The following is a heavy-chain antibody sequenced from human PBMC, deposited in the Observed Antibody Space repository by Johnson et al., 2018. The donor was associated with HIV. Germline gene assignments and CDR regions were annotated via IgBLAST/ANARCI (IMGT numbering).Heavy chain of an antibody. Sequence: QVQLVESGGGLVQPGGSLRLSCAASGFTFSSYGMHWVRQAPGKGLEWVAVISYDGSNKYYADSVKGRFTISRDNSKNTLYLQMNSLRAEDTAVYYCARASYYYGSADIWGQGTMVTVSS. CDR3: ARASYYYGSADI. CDR1: GFTFSSYG. CDR2: ISYDGSNK. V-gene: IGHV3-30*03. J-gene: IGHJ3*02. D-gene: IGHD3-10*01.